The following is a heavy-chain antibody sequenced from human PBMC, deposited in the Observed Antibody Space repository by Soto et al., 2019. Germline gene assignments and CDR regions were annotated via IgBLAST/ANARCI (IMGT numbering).Heavy chain of an antibody. CDR3: AQQRYCTTTRCYTPSFYYGIDA. Sequence: EVQLLESGGGLVQPGGSLRLSCAASGFTFSTYAMSWVRQAPGKGLEWVSGIGGNGGSTFYADSVKGRFTISRDNSKNTLHLQMNSLRAEDSAVYYCAQQRYCTTTRCYTPSFYYGIDAWGQGTTVTVSS. D-gene: IGHD2-2*02. J-gene: IGHJ6*02. CDR2: IGGNGGST. V-gene: IGHV3-23*01. CDR1: GFTFSTYA.